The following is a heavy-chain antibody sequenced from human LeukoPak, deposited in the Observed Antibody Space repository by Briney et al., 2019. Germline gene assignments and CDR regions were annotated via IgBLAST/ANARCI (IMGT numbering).Heavy chain of an antibody. Sequence: ASVKVSCKASGYTFTSYDINWVRQASGQGLEWMGWMNPNTGNTGYAQKFQGRVTITRNTSISTVYMELSSLRSEDTAVYYCARRPWETVPGHFDYWGQGTLVTVSS. D-gene: IGHD6-19*01. V-gene: IGHV1-8*03. CDR2: MNPNTGNT. CDR1: GYTFTSYD. CDR3: ARRPWETVPGHFDY. J-gene: IGHJ4*02.